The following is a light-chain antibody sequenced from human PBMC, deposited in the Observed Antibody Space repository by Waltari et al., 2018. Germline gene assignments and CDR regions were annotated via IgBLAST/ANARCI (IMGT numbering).Light chain of an antibody. J-gene: IGLJ3*02. CDR1: HLGNKN. Sequence: SYVLTQAPSVSVAPGQTATVTCGGDHLGNKNVHWYRQKPGPAPVLVVHDDTARPSGIPARLSGSNFGNTATLTISRVEAGDEADYYCQVWDSSRHHWVFGGGTTLTVL. V-gene: IGLV3-21*02. CDR2: DDT. CDR3: QVWDSSRHHWV.